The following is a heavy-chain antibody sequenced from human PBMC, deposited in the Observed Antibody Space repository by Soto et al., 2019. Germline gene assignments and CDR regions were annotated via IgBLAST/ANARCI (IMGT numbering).Heavy chain of an antibody. CDR3: ARDRGYSYGYYYGMDV. Sequence: SETLSLTCAVSGYAISSGYYWGWIRQPPGKGLEWIGSIYHSGSTYYNPSLKSRVTISVDTSKNQFSLKLSSVTAADTAVYYCARDRGYSYGYYYGMDVWGQGTTGTVSS. CDR1: GYAISSGYY. CDR2: IYHSGST. D-gene: IGHD5-18*01. J-gene: IGHJ6*02. V-gene: IGHV4-38-2*02.